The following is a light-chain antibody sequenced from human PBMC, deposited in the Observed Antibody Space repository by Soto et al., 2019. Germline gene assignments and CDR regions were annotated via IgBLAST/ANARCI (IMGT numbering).Light chain of an antibody. CDR2: DAS. CDR3: QQRSSWPGT. CDR1: QSVSSY. V-gene: IGKV3-11*01. Sequence: EIVLTQSPATLSLSPGERATLSCRASQSVSSYLAWYQQRPGQAPRLLIYDASNRAAGIPARFSGSGSGTDFTLTISSLGPEDFAVYYCQQRSSWPGTFGQGTKLEIK. J-gene: IGKJ2*01.